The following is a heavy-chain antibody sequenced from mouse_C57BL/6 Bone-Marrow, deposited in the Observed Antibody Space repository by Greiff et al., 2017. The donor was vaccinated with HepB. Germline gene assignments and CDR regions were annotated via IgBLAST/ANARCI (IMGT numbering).Heavy chain of an antibody. CDR3: AREGGLRRNWYFDV. J-gene: IGHJ1*03. CDR2: IYPRRGNT. Sequence: VQLQQSGAELARPGASVKLSCKASGYTFTSYGISWVKQRTGQGLEWIGEIYPRRGNTYYNEKFKGKATLTADKSSSTAYMELRSLTAEDSAVYFCAREGGLRRNWYFDVWGTGTTVTVSS. V-gene: IGHV1-81*01. CDR1: GYTFTSYG. D-gene: IGHD2-2*01.